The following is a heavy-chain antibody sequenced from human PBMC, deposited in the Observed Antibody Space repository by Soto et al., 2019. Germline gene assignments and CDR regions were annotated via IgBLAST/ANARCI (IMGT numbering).Heavy chain of an antibody. CDR3: AKNERRGYSYGVDFDY. Sequence: GESLTLSCAASGLSFSSYCMRWVRQPPGKGLEWVAVIRFDGSNKYYADSVKSRVTISRDNSKNTLYLKMNTLRAEDTAVYYCAKNERRGYSYGVDFDYWGQGTLVTVSS. CDR2: IRFDGSNK. D-gene: IGHD5-18*01. J-gene: IGHJ4*02. CDR1: GLSFSSYC. V-gene: IGHV3-33*06.